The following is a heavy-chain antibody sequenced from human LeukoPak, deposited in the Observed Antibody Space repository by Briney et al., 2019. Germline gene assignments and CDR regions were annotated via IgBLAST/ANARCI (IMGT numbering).Heavy chain of an antibody. D-gene: IGHD6-6*01. Sequence: GASVKVSCKASGGTFSSYAISWVRQAPGQGLEWMGGIIPIFGTANYAQKFQGRVTITTDESTSTAYMELSSLRSEDTAVYYCARGKYSSPYYYYYYMDVWGKGTTVTVSS. J-gene: IGHJ6*03. CDR2: IIPIFGTA. CDR3: ARGKYSSPYYYYYYMDV. V-gene: IGHV1-69*05. CDR1: GGTFSSYA.